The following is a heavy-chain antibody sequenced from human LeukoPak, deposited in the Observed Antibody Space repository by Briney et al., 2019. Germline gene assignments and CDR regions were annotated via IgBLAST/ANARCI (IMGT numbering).Heavy chain of an antibody. CDR1: GGSILTTNW. J-gene: IGHJ4*02. Sequence: RPSGTLSLTCAVSGGSILTTNWWSWVRQPPGKGLEWIGEVHLSGASNYNPSLKSRVGMSIDNSKNQLSLKLTSVTAADTAIYYCARESGAFCPFGFWGQGTPVTVSS. D-gene: IGHD1-26*01. CDR2: VHLSGAS. V-gene: IGHV4-4*02. CDR3: ARESGAFCPFGF.